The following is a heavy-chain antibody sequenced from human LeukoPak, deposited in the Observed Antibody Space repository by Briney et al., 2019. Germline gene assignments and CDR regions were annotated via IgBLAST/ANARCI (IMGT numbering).Heavy chain of an antibody. CDR3: ARGYSSSWSLDY. J-gene: IGHJ4*02. Sequence: SETLSLTCTVSGGSISSYYWTWIRQPAGKGLEWIGRIYTSGNTNYNPSLKSRVTISVDKSKNQFSLKLSSVTAADTAVYYCARGYSSSWSLDYWAREPWSPSPQ. V-gene: IGHV4-4*07. CDR2: IYTSGNT. D-gene: IGHD6-13*01. CDR1: GGSISSYY.